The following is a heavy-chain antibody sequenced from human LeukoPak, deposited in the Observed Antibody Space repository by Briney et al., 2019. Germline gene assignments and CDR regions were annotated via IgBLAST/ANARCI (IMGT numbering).Heavy chain of an antibody. CDR2: ISGSGGST. Sequence: GGSLRLSCAASGFTFSSYAMSWVRQAPGKGLEWVSAISGSGGSTYYADSVKGRFTISRDNSKNTLYLQMNSLRAEDTAVYYCAKDGQKVPGITIFGVVIIFNAFDIWGQGTMVTVSS. D-gene: IGHD3-3*01. CDR3: AKDGQKVPGITIFGVVIIFNAFDI. V-gene: IGHV3-23*01. J-gene: IGHJ3*02. CDR1: GFTFSSYA.